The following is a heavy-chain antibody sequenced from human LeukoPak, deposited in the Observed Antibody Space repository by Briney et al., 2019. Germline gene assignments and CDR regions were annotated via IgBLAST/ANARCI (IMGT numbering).Heavy chain of an antibody. D-gene: IGHD2-15*01. CDR2: IKQDGSEK. CDR1: GFTFSSYW. J-gene: IGHJ4*02. Sequence: WGSLRLSGAASGFTFSSYWMCWVRQVPGKGLEWVANIKQDGSEKYYVDSVKGRFTISRDNAKNSLYLQMNSLKAEDTAVYYCARSRGSLWGQGTLVTVSS. V-gene: IGHV3-7*01. CDR3: ARSRGSL.